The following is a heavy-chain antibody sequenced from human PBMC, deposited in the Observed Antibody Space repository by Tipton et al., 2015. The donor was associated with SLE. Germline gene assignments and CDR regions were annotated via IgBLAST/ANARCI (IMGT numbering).Heavy chain of an antibody. D-gene: IGHD3-22*01. J-gene: IGHJ4*02. CDR3: ARVSSYYDSSGYPFSY. CDR1: DASISHYY. Sequence: TLSLTCNVSDASISHYYWSWIRQSPGRGLEWIANIHHSGRTYYNPSLKSRVTISVDTSKNQFSLQLSSVTAADTAVYYCARVSSYYDSSGYPFSYWGQGTLVTVSS. V-gene: IGHV4-59*12. CDR2: IHHSGRT.